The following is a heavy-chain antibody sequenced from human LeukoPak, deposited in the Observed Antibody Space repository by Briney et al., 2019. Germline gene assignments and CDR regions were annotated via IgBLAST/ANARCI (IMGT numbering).Heavy chain of an antibody. Sequence: PGGSLRLSCAASGFTFSSYEMNWVRQAPGKGLEWVSYISSSGSTIYYADSVKGRFTISRDNAKNSLYLQMNSLRAEDTAVYYCARGYCSGGSCLPFDYWGQGTPVTVSS. D-gene: IGHD2-15*01. CDR1: GFTFSSYE. J-gene: IGHJ4*02. V-gene: IGHV3-48*03. CDR3: ARGYCSGGSCLPFDY. CDR2: ISSSGSTI.